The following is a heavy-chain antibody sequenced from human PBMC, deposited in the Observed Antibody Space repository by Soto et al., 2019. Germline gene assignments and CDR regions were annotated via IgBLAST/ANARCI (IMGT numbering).Heavy chain of an antibody. CDR1: GFTFNSAW. CDR3: ASTPVGARDFDY. J-gene: IGHJ4*02. V-gene: IGHV3-7*01. Sequence: EVHLVESGGGLVQPGGSLRLSCSVSGFTFNSAWMSWVRQAPGKGLEWVVNINQDGNEKFYVDSVMGRFTISRDNAKNSLFLQMNSLSVEDTAVYYCASTPVGARDFDYWGRGTLVTVSS. D-gene: IGHD6-6*01. CDR2: INQDGNEK.